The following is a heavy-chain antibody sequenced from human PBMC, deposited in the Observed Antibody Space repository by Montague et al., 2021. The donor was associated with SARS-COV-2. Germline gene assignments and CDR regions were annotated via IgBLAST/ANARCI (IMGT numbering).Heavy chain of an antibody. Sequence: CAISGDSVSSSSVAWNWIRQSPSRGLEWLGRTYYRFRWYDDYAASVKGRITMNPDTAKNHFSLQLSSVTPEDTAVYYCARGNWEKVTGTTSDYLYYFDRWGQGTLVTVSS. CDR3: ARGNWEKVTGTTSDYLYYFDR. D-gene: IGHD1-7*01. V-gene: IGHV6-1*01. CDR1: GDSVSSSSVA. CDR2: TYYRFRWYD. J-gene: IGHJ4*02.